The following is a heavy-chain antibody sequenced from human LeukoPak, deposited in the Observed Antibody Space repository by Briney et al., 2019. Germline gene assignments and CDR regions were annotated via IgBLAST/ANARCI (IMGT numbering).Heavy chain of an antibody. CDR1: GGSISSYY. CDR2: IYYSGST. V-gene: IGHV4-59*01. J-gene: IGHJ3*02. CDR3: ARVGGIAVAGTDAFDI. D-gene: IGHD6-19*01. Sequence: SETLSLTCTVSGGSISSYYWSWIRQPPGKGLEWIGYIYYSGSTNYNPSLKSRVTISVDTSKNQFSLKLSSVTAADTAVYYCARVGGIAVAGTDAFDIWAKGQWSLSLQ.